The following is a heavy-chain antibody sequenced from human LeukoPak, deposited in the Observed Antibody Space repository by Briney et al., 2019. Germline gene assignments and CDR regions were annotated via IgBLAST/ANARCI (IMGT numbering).Heavy chain of an antibody. D-gene: IGHD4-23*01. CDR1: GFTFTNYA. Sequence: GGSLRLSCAASGFTFTNYAMSWVRQGPGKGLEWISSISFSGDTRYYADSVKGRFTISRDNSKNTLYLQMNSLRAEDMALYYCAKGSTTVVTPLMDYWGQGTLVTVS. J-gene: IGHJ4*02. CDR2: ISFSGDTR. CDR3: AKGSTTVVTPLMDY. V-gene: IGHV3-23*01.